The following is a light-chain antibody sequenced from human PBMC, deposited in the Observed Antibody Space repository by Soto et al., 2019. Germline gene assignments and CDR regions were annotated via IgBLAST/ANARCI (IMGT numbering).Light chain of an antibody. J-gene: IGLJ2*01. V-gene: IGLV2-14*01. CDR3: GSCTSSSTLAV. CDR1: SSDVGGYNY. CDR2: DVN. Sequence: QSALTQPASVSGSPGQSITISCTGTSSDVGGYNYVSWYQQDPGKAPKLMIYDVNNRPSGVSNRFSGSKSGNTASLTISGLQAEDEAYYYCGSCTSSSTLAVFGGGTKLTVL.